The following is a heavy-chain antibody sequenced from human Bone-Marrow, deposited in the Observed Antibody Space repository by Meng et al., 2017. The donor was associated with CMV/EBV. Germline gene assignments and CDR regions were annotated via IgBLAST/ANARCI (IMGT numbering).Heavy chain of an antibody. CDR1: GLTFSDHY. CDR3: ARADCSSTSCYIRY. Sequence: GESLKISCAASGLTFSDHYMAWIRQAPGKGLEWVTYMSNGAIKADYADSVKGRFTISRDNAKNSLYLQMNSLSHEDTAVYYCARADCSSTSCYIRYWGQGTLVTVSS. J-gene: IGHJ4*02. V-gene: IGHV3-11*06. D-gene: IGHD2-2*02. CDR2: MSNGAIKA.